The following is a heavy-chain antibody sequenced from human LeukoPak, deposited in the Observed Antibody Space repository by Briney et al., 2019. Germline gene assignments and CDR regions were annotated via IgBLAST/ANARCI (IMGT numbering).Heavy chain of an antibody. CDR3: ARDRVVGLGFDNAFDI. V-gene: IGHV1-69*13. Sequence: ASVKLSCKTSGSTFSSYAISWVRQAPGQGLEWMGGIIPVFGTANYAQKFQGRVTITADESTSTTYMELSSLRSEDTAVYYCARDRVVGLGFDNAFDIWGHGTMVTVSS. CDR2: IIPVFGTA. D-gene: IGHD2-15*01. J-gene: IGHJ3*02. CDR1: GSTFSSYA.